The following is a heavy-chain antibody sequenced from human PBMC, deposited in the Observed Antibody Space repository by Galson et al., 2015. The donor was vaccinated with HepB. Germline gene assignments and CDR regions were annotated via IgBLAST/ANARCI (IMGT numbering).Heavy chain of an antibody. V-gene: IGHV1-3*01. CDR2: INAGNGNT. J-gene: IGHJ1*01. D-gene: IGHD3-10*01. CDR3: ARDFQWGGYFQH. CDR1: GSTFTSYA. Sequence: SVKVSCKASGSTFTSYAMHWVRQAPGQRLEWMGWINAGNGNTKYSQKFQGRVTITRDTSASTAYMELSSLRSEDTAVYYCARDFQWGGYFQHWGQGTLVTVSS.